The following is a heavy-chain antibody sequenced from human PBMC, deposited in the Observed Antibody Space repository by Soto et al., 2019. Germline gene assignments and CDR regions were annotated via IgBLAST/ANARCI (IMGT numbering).Heavy chain of an antibody. CDR2: ISGSGGST. Sequence: EVQLLESGGGLVQPGGSLRLSCAASGFTFSSYAMSWVRQAPGKGLEWVSAISGSGGSTYYADSVTGRFTISIDNYKNTMYLQMNSLSAEDTAVDYCAKDQVTTVIGAFDIWGQGTMVPVSS. CDR3: AKDQVTTVIGAFDI. V-gene: IGHV3-23*01. D-gene: IGHD4-17*01. CDR1: GFTFSSYA. J-gene: IGHJ3*02.